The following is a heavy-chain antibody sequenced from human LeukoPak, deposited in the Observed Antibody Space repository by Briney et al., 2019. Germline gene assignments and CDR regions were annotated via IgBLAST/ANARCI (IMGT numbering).Heavy chain of an antibody. CDR2: ISGYNGKT. V-gene: IGHV1-18*01. CDR1: GYTFTSYG. D-gene: IGHD5/OR15-5a*01. Sequence: ASVKVSCKASGYTFTSYGISWVRQAPGQGLEWVGWISGYNGKTDYAQKFQGRVTMTTDTSTSTAYMELRSLRSDDTAMYYCARDESVFDIWGPGTVVTVSS. CDR3: ARDESVFDI. J-gene: IGHJ3*02.